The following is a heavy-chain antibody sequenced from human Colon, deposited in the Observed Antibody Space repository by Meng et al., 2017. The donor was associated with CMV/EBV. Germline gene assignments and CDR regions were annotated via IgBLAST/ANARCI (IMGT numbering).Heavy chain of an antibody. J-gene: IGHJ4*02. D-gene: IGHD3-22*01. Sequence: LRLSCSFSGASISSSQYYWGWIRQPPGKGLEWIASIYHSGSTYYNPSLKSRVTISVDTSKNRFSLKLSSVTAADTAVYYCAKRETRIDDSSGYWGWGQGTRVTVSS. V-gene: IGHV4-39*01. CDR3: AKRETRIDDSSGYWG. CDR2: IYHSGST. CDR1: GASISSSQYY.